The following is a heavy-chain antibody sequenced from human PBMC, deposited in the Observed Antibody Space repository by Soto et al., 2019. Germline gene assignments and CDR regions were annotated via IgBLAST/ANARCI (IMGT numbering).Heavy chain of an antibody. CDR1: GGSISSSSYY. D-gene: IGHD6-13*01. J-gene: IGHJ4*02. CDR3: ARHPHRIIPGIAATLRSY. V-gene: IGHV4-39*01. Sequence: QLQLQESGPGLVKPSETLSLTCTVSGGSISSSSYYWGWIRQPPGKGLEWIGSIYYSGSTYYNPSLKSRVTISVDTSKNQFSLKLSSVTAADTAVYYCARHPHRIIPGIAATLRSYWGQGTLVTVSS. CDR2: IYYSGST.